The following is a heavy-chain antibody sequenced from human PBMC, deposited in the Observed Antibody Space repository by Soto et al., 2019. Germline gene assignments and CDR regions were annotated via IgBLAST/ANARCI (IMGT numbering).Heavy chain of an antibody. CDR2: IIPIFGTA. V-gene: IGHV1-69*01. CDR3: ARLSSSAGAFVPTY. D-gene: IGHD6-6*01. Sequence: QVQLVQSGAEVKKPGSSVKVSCKASGGTFSSYAISWVRQAPGQGLEWMGGIIPIFGTANYAQKFQGRVTITADESTSTADMELSSLRSEDTAVYYCARLSSSAGAFVPTYWGQGTMVTVSS. J-gene: IGHJ3*01. CDR1: GGTFSSYA.